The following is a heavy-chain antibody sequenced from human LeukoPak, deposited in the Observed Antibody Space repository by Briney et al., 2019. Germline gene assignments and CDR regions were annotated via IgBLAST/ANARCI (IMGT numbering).Heavy chain of an antibody. J-gene: IGHJ6*02. CDR2: MNPNSGNT. Sequence: ASVTVSCKASGYTFTSYDINWVRQATGQGLEWMGWMNPNSGNTGYAQKFQGRVTMTRNTSISTAYMELSSLRSEDTAVYYCARTSPFIAVAGTVYYGMDVWGQGTTVTVSS. CDR3: ARTSPFIAVAGTVYYGMDV. D-gene: IGHD6-19*01. V-gene: IGHV1-8*01. CDR1: GYTFTSYD.